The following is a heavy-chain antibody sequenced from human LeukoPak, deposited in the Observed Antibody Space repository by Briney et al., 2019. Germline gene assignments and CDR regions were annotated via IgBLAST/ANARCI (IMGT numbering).Heavy chain of an antibody. D-gene: IGHD1/OR15-1a*01. CDR2: IRSKAYGGTT. Sequence: GGSLRLSCTASGFTFGDYATSWFRQAPGKGLEWVGFIRSKAYGGTTEYAASVKGRFTISKDDSKSIAYLQMSSLKTEDTAVYYCTRDQPLDQQWGQGTLVTVSS. V-gene: IGHV3-49*03. CDR1: GFTFGDYA. J-gene: IGHJ4*02. CDR3: TRDQPLDQQ.